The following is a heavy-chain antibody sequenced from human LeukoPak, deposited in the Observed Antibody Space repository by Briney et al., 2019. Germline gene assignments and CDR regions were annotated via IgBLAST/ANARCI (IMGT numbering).Heavy chain of an antibody. D-gene: IGHD6-19*01. CDR1: GFTFSSYA. V-gene: IGHV3-7*03. CDR3: ARGSSGWYRPYYYGMDV. Sequence: GGSLRLSCAASGFTFSSYAMSWVRQAPGKGLEWVANIKQDGSEKYYVDSVKGRFTISRDNAKNSLYLQMNSLRAEDTAVYYCARGSSGWYRPYYYGMDVWGQGTTVTVSS. CDR2: IKQDGSEK. J-gene: IGHJ6*02.